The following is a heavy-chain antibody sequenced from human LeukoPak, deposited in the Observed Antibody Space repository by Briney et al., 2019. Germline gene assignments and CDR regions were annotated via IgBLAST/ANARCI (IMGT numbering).Heavy chain of an antibody. CDR2: INHSGST. Sequence: SETLSLTCAVYGGSFSGYYWSWIRQPPGKGLEWIGEINHSGSTNYNPSLKSRVTISVDTSKNQFSLKLSSVTAADTAVYYCARRPGCGSTSCYEVVAETKGRYYFDYWGQGTLVTVSS. J-gene: IGHJ4*02. D-gene: IGHD2-2*01. V-gene: IGHV4-34*01. CDR1: GGSFSGYY. CDR3: ARRPGCGSTSCYEVVAETKGRYYFDY.